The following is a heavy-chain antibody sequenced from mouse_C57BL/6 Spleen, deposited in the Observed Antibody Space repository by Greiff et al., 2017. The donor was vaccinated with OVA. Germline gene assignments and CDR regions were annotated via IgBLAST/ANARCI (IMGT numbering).Heavy chain of an antibody. Sequence: EVQRVESGGGLVKPGGSLKLSCAASGFTFSSYAMSWVRQTPEKRLEWVATISDGGSYTYYPDNVKGRFTISRDNAKNNLYLQMSHLKSEDTAMYYCARGDGNYAYAMDYWGQGTSVTVSS. CDR3: ARGDGNYAYAMDY. J-gene: IGHJ4*01. V-gene: IGHV5-4*01. CDR2: ISDGGSYT. D-gene: IGHD2-1*01. CDR1: GFTFSSYA.